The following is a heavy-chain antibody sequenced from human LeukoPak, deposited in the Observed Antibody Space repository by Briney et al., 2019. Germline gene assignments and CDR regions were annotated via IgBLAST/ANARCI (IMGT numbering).Heavy chain of an antibody. Sequence: GGSLRLXCAASGFTFSSYWMSWGRQAPGKGLEWVANIKQDGSEKYYVDSVKGRFTISRDNAKNSLYLQMNSMRAEDTAVYYCARVGVSSRYGRDYYYYYMDVWGKGTTVTVSS. CDR2: IKQDGSEK. CDR3: ARVGVSSRYGRDYYYYYMDV. V-gene: IGHV3-7*01. J-gene: IGHJ6*03. D-gene: IGHD6-13*01. CDR1: GFTFSSYW.